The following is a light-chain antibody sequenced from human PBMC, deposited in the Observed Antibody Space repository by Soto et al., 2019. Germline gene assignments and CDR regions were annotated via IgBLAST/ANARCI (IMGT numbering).Light chain of an antibody. CDR2: GVT. CDR1: GSDIGAYNY. Sequence: QSALTQPASVSGSPGQSITISCTGSGSDIGAYNYVSWYQQHPGKAPKLLIHGVTRRPSGVSSRFSDSKSAYTASLTISGLQAEDEATYFCSSFTTSYFYVFGTGTKVTVL. CDR3: SSFTTSYFYV. V-gene: IGLV2-14*01. J-gene: IGLJ1*01.